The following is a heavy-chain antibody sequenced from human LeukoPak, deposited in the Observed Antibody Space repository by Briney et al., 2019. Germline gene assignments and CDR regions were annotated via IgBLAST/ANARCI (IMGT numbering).Heavy chain of an antibody. CDR2: IYYSGST. J-gene: IGHJ4*02. V-gene: IGHV4-59*01. Sequence: SETLSLTCTVSGDSINNYYWNWIRQPPEKGLEWIGYIYYSGSTNCNPSLKSRVTISVDTSKNQFSLKLTSVTAADTAVYYCARVRVVAAAGYYFDYWGQGTLVTVSS. CDR3: ARVRVVAAAGYYFDY. CDR1: GDSINNYY. D-gene: IGHD6-13*01.